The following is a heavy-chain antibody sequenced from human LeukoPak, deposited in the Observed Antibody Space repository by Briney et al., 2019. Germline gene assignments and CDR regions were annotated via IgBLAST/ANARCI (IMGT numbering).Heavy chain of an antibody. D-gene: IGHD6-13*01. V-gene: IGHV3-23*01. Sequence: QAGGSLRLSCAASGFTFSNSAMTWVRQAPGKGLEWVSVISASAGSTYYADSVKGRFTISRDNAKNSLYLQMNSLRAEDTALYYCAGSPGIANWFDPWGQGTLVTVSS. CDR3: AGSPGIANWFDP. CDR1: GFTFSNSA. J-gene: IGHJ5*02. CDR2: ISASAGST.